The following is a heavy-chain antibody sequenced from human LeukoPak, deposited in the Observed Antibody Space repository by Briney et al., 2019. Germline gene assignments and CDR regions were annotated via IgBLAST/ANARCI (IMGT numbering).Heavy chain of an antibody. V-gene: IGHV4-34*01. D-gene: IGHD3-3*01. J-gene: IGHJ5*02. Sequence: SETLSLTCAVYGGTFSGYYWSWIRQPPGKGLEWIGEINHSGSTKYNPSLKSRVTISVDTSKNQFSLKLSSVTAADTAVYYCARRNLRFLEWLLSQPNNWFDPWGQGTLVTVSS. CDR2: INHSGST. CDR3: ARRNLRFLEWLLSQPNNWFDP. CDR1: GGTFSGYY.